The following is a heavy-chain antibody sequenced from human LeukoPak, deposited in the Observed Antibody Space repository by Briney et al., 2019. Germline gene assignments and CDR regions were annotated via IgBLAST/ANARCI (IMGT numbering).Heavy chain of an antibody. D-gene: IGHD3-3*01. J-gene: IGHJ5*02. CDR3: ARAGHTYYDFWSGYNWFDP. CDR1: GYTFTSYG. Sequence: ASVKVSCKASGYTFTSYGISWVRQAPGQGLEWMGWISAYNGNTNYPQKLQGRVTMTTDTSTSTAYMELRSLRSDDTAVYYCARAGHTYYDFWSGYNWFDPWGQGTLVTVSS. CDR2: ISAYNGNT. V-gene: IGHV1-18*01.